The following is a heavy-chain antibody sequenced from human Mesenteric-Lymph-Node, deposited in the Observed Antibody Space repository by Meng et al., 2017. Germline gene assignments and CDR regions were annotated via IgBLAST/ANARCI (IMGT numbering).Heavy chain of an antibody. V-gene: IGHV3-23*03. J-gene: IGHJ4*02. CDR3: ATGHSPDY. CDR2: IDSGGSGT. D-gene: IGHD1-14*01. CDR1: GFTFTTYA. Sequence: GGSLRLSCAASGFTFTTYAMSWVRQAPGKGLEWVSGIDSGGSGTYYADSVKGRFTISRDNSKNTLYMQMNSLRVEDTAVYYCATGHSPDYWGQGTLVTVSS.